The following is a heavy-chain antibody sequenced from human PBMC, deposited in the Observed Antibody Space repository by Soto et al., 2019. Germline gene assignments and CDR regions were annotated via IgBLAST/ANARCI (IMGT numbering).Heavy chain of an antibody. CDR1: GYTFTSHG. D-gene: IGHD3-22*01. CDR2: ISVYNGNT. Sequence: ASVKVSCKASGYTFTSHGISWVRQAPGQGLEWMGWISVYNGNTYYAQKFQGRITVSKDTSTSTAYMELRSLRSDDTAVYYCARDALYYDSSGYYLYFDYWGQGVLVTVSS. CDR3: ARDALYYDSSGYYLYFDY. J-gene: IGHJ4*02. V-gene: IGHV1-18*01.